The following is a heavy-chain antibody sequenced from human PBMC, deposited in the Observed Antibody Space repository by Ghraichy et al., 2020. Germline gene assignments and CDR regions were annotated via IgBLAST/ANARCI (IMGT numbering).Heavy chain of an antibody. V-gene: IGHV4-39*01. CDR3: AKSSGGTPWYYYYYGMDV. CDR2: IYYSGST. Sequence: SETLSLTCTVSGGSISSSSYYWGWIRQPPGKGLEWIGSIYYSGSTYYNPSLKSRVTISVDTSKNQFSLKLSSVTAADTAVYYCAKSSGGTPWYYYYYGMDVWGQGTTVTVSS. J-gene: IGHJ6*02. CDR1: GGSISSSSYY. D-gene: IGHD2-15*01.